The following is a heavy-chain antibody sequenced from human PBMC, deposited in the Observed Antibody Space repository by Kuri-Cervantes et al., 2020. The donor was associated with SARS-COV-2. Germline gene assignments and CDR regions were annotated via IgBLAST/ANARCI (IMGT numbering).Heavy chain of an antibody. V-gene: IGHV3-48*01. J-gene: IGHJ4*02. D-gene: IGHD6-13*01. CDR2: ISSSSSTI. Sequence: GESLGLSCSAPGFTFSSYSMNWVRQAPGKRLEWVSYISSSSSTIYYADSVKGRFTIHRDNAKNSLYLQMNSLRAEGTPVYYCASKSWSQMDYWGQGTLVTVSS. CDR3: ASKSWSQMDY. CDR1: GFTFSSYS.